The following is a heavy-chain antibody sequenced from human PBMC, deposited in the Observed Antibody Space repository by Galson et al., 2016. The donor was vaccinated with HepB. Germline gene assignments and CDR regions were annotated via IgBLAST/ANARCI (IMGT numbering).Heavy chain of an antibody. CDR1: GFTFSNHA. J-gene: IGHJ4*02. CDR2: IWNGESRK. CDR3: AKDYCSGSNCYVDGHYFDY. V-gene: IGHV3-33*06. Sequence: SLRLSCAASGFTFSNHAMHWVRQAPGKGLEWVAGIWNGESRKYYSDFVKGRFTISRDNFKNTLYLEMNSLSVEDTALYYCAKDYCSGSNCYVDGHYFDYWGQGMLVTVSS. D-gene: IGHD2-15*01.